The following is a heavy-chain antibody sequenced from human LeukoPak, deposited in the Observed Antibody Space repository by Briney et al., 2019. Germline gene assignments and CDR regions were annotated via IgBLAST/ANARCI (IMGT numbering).Heavy chain of an antibody. J-gene: IGHJ4*02. Sequence: SETLSLTCTVSGGSISSSSKYWGWIRQSPGKGLEWIGSIYYSGTTYYNPSLKSRVTISVDTSKNQFSLKLSSVTAADTAVYYCASRVWFGELAWGQGTLVTVSS. V-gene: IGHV4-39*07. CDR3: ASRVWFGELA. CDR1: GGSISSSSKY. D-gene: IGHD3-10*01. CDR2: IYYSGTT.